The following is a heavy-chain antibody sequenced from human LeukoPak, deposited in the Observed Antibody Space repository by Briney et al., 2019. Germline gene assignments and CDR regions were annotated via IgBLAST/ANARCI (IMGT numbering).Heavy chain of an antibody. V-gene: IGHV4-59*01. CDR1: GGSISSYY. Sequence: SETLSLTCTVSGGSISSYYWSWIRQPPGKGLEWIGYIYYSGSTNYNPSLKSRVTVSVDTSKNQFSLKLSSVTAADTAVYYCARTPGRWLVHLDYWGQGTLVTVSS. CDR3: ARTPGRWLVHLDY. CDR2: IYYSGST. J-gene: IGHJ4*02. D-gene: IGHD6-19*01.